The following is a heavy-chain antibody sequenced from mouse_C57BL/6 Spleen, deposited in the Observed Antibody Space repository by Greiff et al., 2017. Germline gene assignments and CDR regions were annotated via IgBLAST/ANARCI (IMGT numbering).Heavy chain of an antibody. J-gene: IGHJ3*01. CDR2: IDPSDSYT. D-gene: IGHD2-12*01. CDR1: GYTFTSYW. CDR3: ASVTTRFAY. Sequence: QVQLQQSGAELVMPGASVKLSCKASGYTFTSYWMHWVKQRPGQGLEWIGEIDPSDSYTNYNQKFKGKSTLTVDKSSSTAYMQLSSLTSEDSAVYYCASVTTRFAYWGQGTLVTVSA. V-gene: IGHV1-69*01.